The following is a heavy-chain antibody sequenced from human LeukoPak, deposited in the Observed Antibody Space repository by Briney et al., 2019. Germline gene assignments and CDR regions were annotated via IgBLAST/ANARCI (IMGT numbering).Heavy chain of an antibody. CDR2: IHHSGGT. J-gene: IGHJ4*02. V-gene: IGHV4-38-2*02. CDR3: ASVSVVPVAQMGLYFFDY. Sequence: SETLSLTCTVSGYSITSGHHWGWIRQPPGKGLEWIANIHHSGGTFYNPSLKSRVTISVDTSKNLFSLKLGSVTAADTAVYYCASVSVVPVAQMGLYFFDYWGQGDLVTVSS. CDR1: GYSITSGHH. D-gene: IGHD3-10*01.